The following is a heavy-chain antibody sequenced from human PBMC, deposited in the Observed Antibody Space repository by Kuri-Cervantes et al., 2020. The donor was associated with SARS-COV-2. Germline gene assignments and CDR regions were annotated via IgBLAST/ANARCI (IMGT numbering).Heavy chain of an antibody. CDR3: ARITRYGDYFDY. Sequence: GESLKISCAASGFTFDDYGMSWVRQAPGKGLEWVSGINWNGGSTGYADSVKGRFAISRDNAKNSLYLQMNSLRAEDTALYYCARITRYGDYFDYWGQGTLVTVSS. CDR1: GFTFDDYG. D-gene: IGHD4-17*01. CDR2: INWNGGST. V-gene: IGHV3-20*04. J-gene: IGHJ4*02.